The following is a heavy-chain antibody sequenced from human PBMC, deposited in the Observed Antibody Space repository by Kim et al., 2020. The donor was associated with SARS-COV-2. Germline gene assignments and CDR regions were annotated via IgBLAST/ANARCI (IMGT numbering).Heavy chain of an antibody. J-gene: IGHJ4*02. Sequence: SETLSLTCAVYGGSFSGYYWSWIRQPPGKGLEWIGEINHSGSTNYNPSLKSRVTISVDTSKNQFSLKLSSVTAADTAVYYCASYHFGVVVRSIVDWGRGT. CDR2: INHSGST. V-gene: IGHV4-34*01. CDR3: ASYHFGVVVRSIVD. D-gene: IGHD2-15*01. CDR1: GGSFSGYY.